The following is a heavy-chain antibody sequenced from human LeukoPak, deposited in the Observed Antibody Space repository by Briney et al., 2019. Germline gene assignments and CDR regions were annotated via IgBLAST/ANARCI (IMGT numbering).Heavy chain of an antibody. D-gene: IGHD6-13*01. CDR3: ARGRSGLAAAGTYDY. V-gene: IGHV1-8*01. Sequence: ASVKVSCKASGYTFTSSDINWVRQAAGQGLEWMGWINPNSGRAGYAQKFQDRVTMTANNSISTAYMELRSLRFDDTAVYYCARGRSGLAAAGTYDYWGQGTLITVSS. J-gene: IGHJ4*02. CDR1: GYTFTSSD. CDR2: INPNSGRA.